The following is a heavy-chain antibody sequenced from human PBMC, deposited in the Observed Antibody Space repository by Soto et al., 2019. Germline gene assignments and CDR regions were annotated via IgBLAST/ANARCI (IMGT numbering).Heavy chain of an antibody. D-gene: IGHD6-13*01. CDR1: GYTFTSYD. J-gene: IGHJ5*02. CDR2: MNPNSGNT. CDR3: ARERSAAGTGWFDP. Sequence: QVQLVQSGTEVKKPGASVKVSCKASGYTFTSYDINWVRQATGQGLEWMGWMNPNSGNTGYAQKFQGRVTMTRNTSISTAYMELSSLRSEDTAVYYCARERSAAGTGWFDPWGQGTLVTVSS. V-gene: IGHV1-8*01.